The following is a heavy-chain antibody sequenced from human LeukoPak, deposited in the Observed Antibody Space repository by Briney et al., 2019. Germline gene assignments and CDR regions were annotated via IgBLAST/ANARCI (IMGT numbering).Heavy chain of an antibody. V-gene: IGHV3-30*02. Sequence: PGGSLRLSCAASGFTFSNYGMHWVRQAPGKGLEWVAFVRSDGSIKYYADSVKGRFTISRDNSRTTLHLQMNSLRAEDTAVYYCATLGNWGQGTLVTVSS. CDR3: ATLGN. J-gene: IGHJ4*02. D-gene: IGHD7-27*01. CDR2: VRSDGSIK. CDR1: GFTFSNYG.